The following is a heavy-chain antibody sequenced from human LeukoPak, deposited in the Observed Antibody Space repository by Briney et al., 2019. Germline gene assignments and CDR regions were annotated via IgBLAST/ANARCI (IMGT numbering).Heavy chain of an antibody. D-gene: IGHD3-9*01. CDR2: MNPNSGNT. V-gene: IGHV1-8*01. J-gene: IGHJ5*02. CDR3: ARGRGILTGSRPGP. Sequence: GASVKVSCKASGYTFTSYDINWVRQATGHGLEGMGWMNPNSGNTGYAQKFQGRVTMTRNTSISTAYMELSSLRSEDTAVYYCARGRGILTGSRPGPWGQGTLVTVSS. CDR1: GYTFTSYD.